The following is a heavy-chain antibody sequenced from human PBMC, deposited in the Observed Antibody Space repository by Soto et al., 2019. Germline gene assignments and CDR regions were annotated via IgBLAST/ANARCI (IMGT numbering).Heavy chain of an antibody. CDR1: GYTFTNFG. Sequence: QVQLVQSGAEVKKPGASVKVSCRASGYTFTNFGVTWVRRAPGQGLEWMGWISAYTDTPNYPQKFQGRFTMTIDTSTSTAYMDLRSLTSDDTAVYYCARVIPGVEAWFDPWGQGTLVTVSS. V-gene: IGHV1-18*01. CDR3: ARVIPGVEAWFDP. CDR2: ISAYTDTP. D-gene: IGHD2-2*01. J-gene: IGHJ5*02.